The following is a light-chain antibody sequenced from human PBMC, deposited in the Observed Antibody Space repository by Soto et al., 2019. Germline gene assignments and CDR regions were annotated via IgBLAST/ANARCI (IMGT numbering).Light chain of an antibody. Sequence: EIVLTQSPGTLSLSPGERATLSCRASQSVSTYLAWYQQKPGQAPRLLIYDASNRATGIPARFSGSGSGTDGTLTISSLEPEDGAVYYCQQRSHWPITFGQGTRLDIK. CDR1: QSVSTY. V-gene: IGKV3-11*01. CDR3: QQRSHWPIT. CDR2: DAS. J-gene: IGKJ5*01.